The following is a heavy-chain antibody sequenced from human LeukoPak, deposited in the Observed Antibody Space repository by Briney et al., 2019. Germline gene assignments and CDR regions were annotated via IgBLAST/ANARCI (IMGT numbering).Heavy chain of an antibody. Sequence: GASVKVSCKVSGYTLTELSMHWVRQAPGKGLEWMGGFDPEDGETIYAQKFQGRVTMTEDTSTDTAYMELSSLRSEDTAVYYCARVRSRGYGGNATPNAFDIWGQGTMVTVSS. CDR3: ARVRSRGYGGNATPNAFDI. J-gene: IGHJ3*02. D-gene: IGHD4-23*01. V-gene: IGHV1-24*01. CDR1: GYTLTELS. CDR2: FDPEDGET.